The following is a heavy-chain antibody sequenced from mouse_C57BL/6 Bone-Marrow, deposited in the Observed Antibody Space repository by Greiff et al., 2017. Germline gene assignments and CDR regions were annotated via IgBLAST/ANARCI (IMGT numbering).Heavy chain of an antibody. V-gene: IGHV5-12*01. Sequence: DVHLVESGGGLVQPGGSLKLSCAASGFTFSDYYMYWVRQTPEKRLEWVAYISNGGGSTYYPDTVKGRFTISRDNAKNTLYLQMSRLKSEDTAMYYCARRLYDYDGAMDYWGQGTSVTVSS. CDR3: ARRLYDYDGAMDY. CDR2: ISNGGGST. CDR1: GFTFSDYY. D-gene: IGHD2-4*01. J-gene: IGHJ4*01.